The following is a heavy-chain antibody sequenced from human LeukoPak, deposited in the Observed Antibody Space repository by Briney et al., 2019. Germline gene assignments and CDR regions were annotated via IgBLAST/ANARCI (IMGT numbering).Heavy chain of an antibody. D-gene: IGHD2-2*01. CDR2: INHSGSA. CDR1: GGSFSGYY. CDR3: ARDPFECSATSCYYFH. J-gene: IGHJ4*02. V-gene: IGHV4-34*01. Sequence: SETLSLTCAVYGGSFSGYYWSWFRQPPGKGLEWIGEINHSGSANYNASLRSRLSISVDTSKNQFSLRLSSVTAADTAVCYCARDPFECSATSCYYFHWGQGTLVTVSS.